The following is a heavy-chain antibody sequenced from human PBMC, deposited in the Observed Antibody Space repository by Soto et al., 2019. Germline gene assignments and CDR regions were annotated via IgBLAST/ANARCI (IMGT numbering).Heavy chain of an antibody. CDR3: ARVSSGWDDAWFDP. D-gene: IGHD6-19*01. J-gene: IGHJ5*02. Sequence: VESLKISCKGSGYIFTSYWISCVLQMPGKGLEWMGRIDPSDSYTNYSPSFQGHVTISADKSISTAYLQWSSLKASDTAMYYCARVSSGWDDAWFDPWGQGTLVTVSS. CDR2: IDPSDSYT. CDR1: GYIFTSYW. V-gene: IGHV5-10-1*01.